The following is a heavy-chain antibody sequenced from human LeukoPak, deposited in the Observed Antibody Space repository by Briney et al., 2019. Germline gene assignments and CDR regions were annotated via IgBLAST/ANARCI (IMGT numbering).Heavy chain of an antibody. CDR2: IYYSGST. CDR3: ARDRKYCSSTSCYTTPYYYYYMDV. D-gene: IGHD2-2*02. Sequence: SSETLSLTCTVSGGSISSYYWSWIRQPPGTGLEWIGYIYYSGSTNYNPSLKSRVTMSVDTSKNQFSLKLSSVTAADTAVYYCARDRKYCSSTSCYTTPYYYYYMDVWGKGTTVTVSS. J-gene: IGHJ6*03. CDR1: GGSISSYY. V-gene: IGHV4-59*12.